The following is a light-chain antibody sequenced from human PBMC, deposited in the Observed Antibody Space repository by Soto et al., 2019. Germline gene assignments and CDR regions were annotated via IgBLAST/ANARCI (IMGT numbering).Light chain of an antibody. CDR3: QQSYSVPIT. CDR1: QSVSSN. V-gene: IGKV3-15*01. J-gene: IGKJ5*01. CDR2: GAS. Sequence: IVMTQSPATLSVSPGERATLSCRASQSVSSNLAWYQQKPGQAPRLLIYGASTRATGIPARFSGSGSGTEFTLTISSLQSEDFATYHCQQSYSVPITFGQGTRLEIK.